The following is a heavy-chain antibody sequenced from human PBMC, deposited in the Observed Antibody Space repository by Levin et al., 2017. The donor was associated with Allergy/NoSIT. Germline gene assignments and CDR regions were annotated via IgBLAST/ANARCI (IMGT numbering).Heavy chain of an antibody. V-gene: IGHV1-18*01. CDR1: GYTFTSYG. J-gene: IGHJ3*02. CDR3: ARGLLRYFDWPWGWASEDAFDI. D-gene: IGHD3-9*01. CDR2: ISAYNGNT. Sequence: ASVKVSCKASGYTFTSYGISWVRQAPGQGLEWMGWISAYNGNTNYAQKLQGRVTMTTDTSTSTAYMELRSLRSDDTAVYYCARGLLRYFDWPWGWASEDAFDIWGQGTMVTVSS.